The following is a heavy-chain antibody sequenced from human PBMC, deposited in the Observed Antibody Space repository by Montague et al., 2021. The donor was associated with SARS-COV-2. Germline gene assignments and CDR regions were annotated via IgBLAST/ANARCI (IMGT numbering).Heavy chain of an antibody. J-gene: IGHJ4*02. D-gene: IGHD3-3*01. CDR3: AREPPTSGWRYLTL. CDR2: LNTDGSFT. V-gene: IGHV3-74*01. Sequence: SLRLSCAASGFVFSAYWMHWVRQVPGQGLVWVSRLNTDGSFTEYADSVRGRFSISRDNADDKAFLQMNCLRPEDTGLYFCAREPPTSGWRYLTLWGQGTLVTVSS. CDR1: GFVFSAYW.